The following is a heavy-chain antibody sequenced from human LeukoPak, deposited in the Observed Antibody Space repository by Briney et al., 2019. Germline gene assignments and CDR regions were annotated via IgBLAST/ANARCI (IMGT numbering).Heavy chain of an antibody. J-gene: IGHJ4*02. CDR1: GYTFTNYY. Sequence: ASVKLSCKASGYTFTNYYFHWVRQAPGQGLEWMGIINPSNGGTTYAQKFQGRVTVTRDTSTSTVYMELSSLRSEDTAVYYCARDFSTPQNILDYWGQGTLVTVSS. D-gene: IGHD2-15*01. CDR2: INPSNGGT. CDR3: ARDFSTPQNILDY. V-gene: IGHV1-46*01.